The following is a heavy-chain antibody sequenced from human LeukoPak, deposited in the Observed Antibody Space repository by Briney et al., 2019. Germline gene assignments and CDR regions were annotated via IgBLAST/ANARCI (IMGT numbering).Heavy chain of an antibody. CDR3: AKAHIVVVPAAADFDL. J-gene: IGHJ2*01. D-gene: IGHD2-2*01. CDR1: GFRFSSYA. V-gene: IGHV3-23*01. CDR2: ISGSGGST. Sequence: GGSLRLACAASGFRFSSYAMSWVRQAPGKGLEWVSAISGSGGSTYYADSVKGRFTISRDNSKNTLYLQMNSLRAEDTAVYYCAKAHIVVVPAAADFDLWGRGTLVTVSS.